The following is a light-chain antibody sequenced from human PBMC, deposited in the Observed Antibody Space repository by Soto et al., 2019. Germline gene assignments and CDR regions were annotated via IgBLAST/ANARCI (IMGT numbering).Light chain of an antibody. J-gene: IGLJ2*01. CDR2: DVD. CDR1: TSDVGGYNY. CDR3: SSYVGSNFHVL. V-gene: IGLV2-8*01. Sequence: QPVLTQPPSASGSPGQSVTISCTGTTSDVGGYNYVSWYQQHPGKAPKLLVYDVDKRPSGVPDRFSGSKSGNTASLTVSGLQAEDEADYYCSSYVGSNFHVLFGGGTQLTVL.